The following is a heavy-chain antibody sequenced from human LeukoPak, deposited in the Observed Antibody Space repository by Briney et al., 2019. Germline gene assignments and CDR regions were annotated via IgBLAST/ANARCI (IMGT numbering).Heavy chain of an antibody. CDR3: AKGTRGVIIPNFDY. V-gene: IGHV3-30*18. CDR1: GFTFSSYG. J-gene: IGHJ4*02. Sequence: PGRSLRHSCAASGFTFSSYGMHWVRQAPGKGLEWVAVISYDGSNKYYADSVKGRFTISRDNSKNTLYLQMNSLRAEDTAVYYCAKGTRGVIIPNFDYWGQGTLVTVSS. CDR2: ISYDGSNK. D-gene: IGHD3-10*01.